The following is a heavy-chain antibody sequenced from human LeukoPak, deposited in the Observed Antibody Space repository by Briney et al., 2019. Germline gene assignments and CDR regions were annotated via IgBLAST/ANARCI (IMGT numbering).Heavy chain of an antibody. J-gene: IGHJ4*02. CDR1: GYTFTNYA. V-gene: IGHV1-18*01. Sequence: RASVKVSCKASGYTFTNYAMNWVRQAPGQGLEWMGWINAYNGNTNYAQKLQGRVTMTTDTSTSTAYMELRSLRSDDTAVYYCARTYGSGIDYWGQGTLVTVSS. CDR3: ARTYGSGIDY. CDR2: INAYNGNT. D-gene: IGHD3-10*01.